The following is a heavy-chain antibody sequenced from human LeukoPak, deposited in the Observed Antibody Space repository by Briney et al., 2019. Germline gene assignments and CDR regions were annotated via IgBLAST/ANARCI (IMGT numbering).Heavy chain of an antibody. CDR1: GFTLSSYG. Sequence: PGGSLRLSCVASGFTLSSYGMHWVRQAPGKGLEWVAFIRYDGINKYYADSVKGRFTISRDNSKNTLHLQMNSLRPEDTAVYYCAKGNYNYDFWSGHDYWGQGTLVTVSS. CDR2: IRYDGINK. V-gene: IGHV3-30*02. CDR3: AKGNYNYDFWSGHDY. D-gene: IGHD3-3*01. J-gene: IGHJ4*02.